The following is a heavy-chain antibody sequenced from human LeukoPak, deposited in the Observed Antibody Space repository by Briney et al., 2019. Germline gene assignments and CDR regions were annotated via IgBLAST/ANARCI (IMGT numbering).Heavy chain of an antibody. V-gene: IGHV1-8*01. CDR2: MNPNSGNT. J-gene: IGHJ6*02. D-gene: IGHD3-10*01. CDR1: GYTFTNYD. Sequence: ASVKVSCKASGYTFTNYDINWVRRATGQGLEWMGWMNPNSGNTGYAQKFQGRVTMTRSTSISTAYVELSSLTSEDTAVYYCARESTMVRGVGPYYYGMDVWGQGTTVTVSS. CDR3: ARESTMVRGVGPYYYGMDV.